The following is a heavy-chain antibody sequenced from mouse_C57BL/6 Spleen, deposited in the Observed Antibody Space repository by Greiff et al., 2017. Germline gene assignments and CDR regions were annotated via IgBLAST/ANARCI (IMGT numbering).Heavy chain of an antibody. CDR2: IDPETGGT. D-gene: IGHD2-4*01. CDR1: GYTFTDYE. CDR3: TRRGIYYDGPAWFAY. J-gene: IGHJ3*01. Sequence: VQLQQSGAELVRPGASVTLSCKASGYTFTDYEMHWVKQTPVHGLEWIGAIDPETGGTAYNQKFKGKAILTADKSSSTAYMELRSLTSEDSAVYYCTRRGIYYDGPAWFAYWGQGTLVTVSA. V-gene: IGHV1-15*01.